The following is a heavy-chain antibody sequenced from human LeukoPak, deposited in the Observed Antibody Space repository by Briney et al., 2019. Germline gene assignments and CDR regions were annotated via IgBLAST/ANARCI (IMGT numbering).Heavy chain of an antibody. D-gene: IGHD5-18*01. CDR2: ISYDGSNK. Sequence: PGRTLRLSCAASGFTFSSYGMHWVREAPGKGREWVADISYDGSNKYYADSVKGRFPISRDNSKNTLYLQMNSLRAEDTAVYYCAKTGVKYSYGSYFDYWGQGTLVTVSS. V-gene: IGHV3-30*18. CDR3: AKTGVKYSYGSYFDY. J-gene: IGHJ4*02. CDR1: GFTFSSYG.